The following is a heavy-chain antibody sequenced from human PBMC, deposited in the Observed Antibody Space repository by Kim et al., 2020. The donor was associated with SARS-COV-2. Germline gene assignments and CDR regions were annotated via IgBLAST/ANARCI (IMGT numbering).Heavy chain of an antibody. D-gene: IGHD7-27*01. CDR1: GGSIRSSTHY. J-gene: IGHJ2*01. CDR3: ARQTGVWYFDL. V-gene: IGHV4-39*01. CDR2: IFHSGSG. Sequence: SETLSLTCTVSGGSIRSSTHYWAWIRQTPGKGLEWIGNIFHSGSGYENPSLKSRVAMSVDTSKNQVFLNLRSVTAADTAGYYCARQTGVWYFDLWGRGTL.